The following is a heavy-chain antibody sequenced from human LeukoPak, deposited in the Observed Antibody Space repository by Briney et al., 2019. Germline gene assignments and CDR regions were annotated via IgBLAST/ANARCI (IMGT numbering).Heavy chain of an antibody. CDR1: GFTFGDYA. CDR3: SRDLNWSFDY. Sequence: GGSLRLSCSASGFTFGDYAMSWVRQAPGKGLEWVGFIRSKAYGGTTGYAASVEGRFTISRDDSKSIAYLQMNSPKTKDTAVYYCSRDLNWSFDYWGQGTLVTVSS. V-gene: IGHV3-49*04. J-gene: IGHJ4*02. D-gene: IGHD1-1*01. CDR2: IRSKAYGGTT.